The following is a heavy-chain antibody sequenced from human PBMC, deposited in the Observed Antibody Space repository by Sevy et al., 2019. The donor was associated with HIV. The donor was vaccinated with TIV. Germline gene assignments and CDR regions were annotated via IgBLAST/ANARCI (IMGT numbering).Heavy chain of an antibody. J-gene: IGHJ6*03. V-gene: IGHV3-23*01. D-gene: IGHD5-18*01. Sequence: GGSLRLSCAASVFTFSSYAMSWVRQAPGKGLEWVSAISGSGGSTYYADSVKGRFTISRDNSEDTLYLQMNSLRAEDTAVYYCAKALWDTAMVTMRLGDYCYMDVWGKGTTVTVSS. CDR2: ISGSGGST. CDR1: VFTFSSYA. CDR3: AKALWDTAMVTMRLGDYCYMDV.